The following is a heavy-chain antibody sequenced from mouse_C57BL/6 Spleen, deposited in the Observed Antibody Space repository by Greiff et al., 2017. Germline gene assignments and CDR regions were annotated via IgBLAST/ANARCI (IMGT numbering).Heavy chain of an antibody. Sequence: DVMLVESGGGLVKPGGSLKLSCAASGFTFSSYAMSWVRQTPEKRLEWVATISDGGSYTYYPDNVKGRFTISRDNAKNNLYLQMSHLKSEDTAMYYCARGGYITTVAPFAYWGQGTLVTVSA. CDR1: GFTFSSYA. J-gene: IGHJ3*01. CDR3: ARGGYITTVAPFAY. CDR2: ISDGGSYT. D-gene: IGHD1-1*01. V-gene: IGHV5-4*03.